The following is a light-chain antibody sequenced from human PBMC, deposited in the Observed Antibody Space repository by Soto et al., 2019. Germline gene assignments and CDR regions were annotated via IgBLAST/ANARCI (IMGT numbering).Light chain of an antibody. J-gene: IGLJ2*01. CDR3: GTWDSSLNVVV. CDR2: DKT. CDR1: YSNIGSNF. Sequence: QSVLTQSSSVSAAAGQKVTISCSGSYSNIGSNFVSWYQHFPGSAPKLVIYDKTQRPSGIPDRFSGSKSGSSATLGITGLQTGDKADYYCGTWDSSLNVVVFGGGTKVTVL. V-gene: IGLV1-51*01.